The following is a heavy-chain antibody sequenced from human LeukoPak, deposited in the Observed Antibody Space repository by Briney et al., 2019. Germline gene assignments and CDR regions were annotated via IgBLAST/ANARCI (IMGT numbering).Heavy chain of an antibody. CDR3: ARVGWLQLGGGFDY. CDR2: IYYSGST. Sequence: SETLSLTCTVSGGSISSGDYFWSWIRQPPGKGLEWIGYIYYSGSTYYNPSLKSRVTISVDTSKNQFSLKLSSVTAADTAVYYYARVGWLQLGGGFDYWGQGTLVTVSS. D-gene: IGHD5-24*01. V-gene: IGHV4-30-4*01. CDR1: GGSISSGDYF. J-gene: IGHJ4*02.